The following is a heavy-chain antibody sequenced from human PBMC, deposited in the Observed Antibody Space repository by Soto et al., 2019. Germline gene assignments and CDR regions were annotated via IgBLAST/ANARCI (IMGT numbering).Heavy chain of an antibody. CDR3: ARDPPYGSGTSQNYGMDV. J-gene: IGHJ6*02. Sequence: RGFLRLSCVVSGLTVSRNYMTWVRQAPGKGLEWVASIKQDGSETYYVDSVKGRFTISRDNAKNSLYLQMNSLRAEDTAVYYCARDPPYGSGTSQNYGMDVWGQGTTVTVSS. CDR1: GLTVSRNY. V-gene: IGHV3-7*04. CDR2: IKQDGSET. D-gene: IGHD3-10*01.